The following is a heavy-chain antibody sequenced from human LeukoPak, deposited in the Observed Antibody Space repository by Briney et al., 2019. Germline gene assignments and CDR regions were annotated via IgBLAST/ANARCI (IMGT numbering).Heavy chain of an antibody. V-gene: IGHV3-66*01. CDR3: ATGVPGAYRIIY. CDR1: GFTVSNNY. D-gene: IGHD2-21*01. Sequence: GGSLRLSCAASGFTVSNNYMSWVRQAPGKGLEWVSVIYSGGSTYYADSVKGRFTISRDNSKNTLYLQMNSLRAEDTAVYYCATGVPGAYRIIYWGQGTLVTVPS. J-gene: IGHJ4*02. CDR2: IYSGGST.